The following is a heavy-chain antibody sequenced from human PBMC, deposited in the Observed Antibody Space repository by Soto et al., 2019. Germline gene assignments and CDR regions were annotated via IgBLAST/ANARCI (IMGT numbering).Heavy chain of an antibody. V-gene: IGHV4-31*03. Sequence: SETLSLTCTVSGGSISSGGYYWSWIRQHPGRGLEWIGYIYYNGNTYYNPSLKSRVTVSVDTSKDQFSLNVRSVTAADTAVYYCARCSLVVIPVPGFDPWGQGTLVTVSS. CDR1: GGSISSGGYY. CDR2: IYYNGNT. D-gene: IGHD2-15*01. J-gene: IGHJ5*02. CDR3: ARCSLVVIPVPGFDP.